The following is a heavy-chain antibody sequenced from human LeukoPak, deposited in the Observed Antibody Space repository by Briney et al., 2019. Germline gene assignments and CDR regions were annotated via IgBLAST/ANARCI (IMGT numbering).Heavy chain of an antibody. CDR1: GFTFDDYA. J-gene: IGHJ4*02. CDR2: ISWNSGSI. D-gene: IGHD1-26*01. CDR3: ASLMYSGSYGGFDY. Sequence: GGSLRLSCAASGFTFDDYAMHWVRQAPGKGLEWVSGISWNSGSIGYADSVKGRFTISRDNSKNTLYLQMNSLRAEDTAVYYCASLMYSGSYGGFDYWGQGTLVTVSS. V-gene: IGHV3-9*01.